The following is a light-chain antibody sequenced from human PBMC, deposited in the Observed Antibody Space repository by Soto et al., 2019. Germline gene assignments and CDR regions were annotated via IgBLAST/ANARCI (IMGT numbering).Light chain of an antibody. CDR1: QSVNSN. CDR2: GAS. CDR3: QQYNNWPPWT. J-gene: IGKJ1*01. V-gene: IGKV3-15*01. Sequence: EIVMTQSPPTLSVSPGERATLSSSASQSVNSNLAWYQQKPGQARRLLIYGASTRATGIPAKFSGSGSGTEFTIAISSLQSEDFAVYYCQQYNNWPPWTFGQGTKVDNK.